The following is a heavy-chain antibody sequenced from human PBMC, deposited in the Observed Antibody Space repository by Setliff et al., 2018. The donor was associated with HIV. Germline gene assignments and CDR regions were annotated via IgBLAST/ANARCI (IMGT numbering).Heavy chain of an antibody. Sequence: PSETLSLTCTVSGGSISSNYWSWMRQPPGKGLEWIGHIYYSESTNYNPSLKSRVTISVDTSRNQFSLNLSSVTAADTAVYYCARFPLLHKNAFDIWGQGTMVTVSS. D-gene: IGHD2-15*01. V-gene: IGHV4-59*01. CDR1: GGSISSNY. CDR2: IYYSEST. J-gene: IGHJ3*02. CDR3: ARFPLLHKNAFDI.